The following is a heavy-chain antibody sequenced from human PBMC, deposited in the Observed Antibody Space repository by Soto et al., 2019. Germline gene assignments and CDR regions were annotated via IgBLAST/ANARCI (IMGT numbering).Heavy chain of an antibody. V-gene: IGHV3-7*01. CDR3: ARDFGYGSGSYHIDY. J-gene: IGHJ4*02. D-gene: IGHD3-10*01. Sequence: DSVKGRFTISRDNAKISLYLQMNSLRADDTAVYYCARDFGYGSGSYHIDYWVQGTLVAVFS.